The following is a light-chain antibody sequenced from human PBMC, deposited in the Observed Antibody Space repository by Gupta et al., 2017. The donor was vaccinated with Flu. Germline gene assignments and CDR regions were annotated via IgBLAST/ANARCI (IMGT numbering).Light chain of an antibody. CDR3: CSYAGSRTFAV. CDR1: YSDIGTFDL. J-gene: IGLJ2*01. CDR2: EVI. Sequence: QSALNQPACVSGSPGQSLSLSFSGIYSDIGTFDLVFCYRQLPGKASQLLIYEVIKRHPGVADRFSGSRSGNTASLTITGLLTEDEADYYCCSYAGSRTFAVFGGGTKLTVL. V-gene: IGLV2-23*02.